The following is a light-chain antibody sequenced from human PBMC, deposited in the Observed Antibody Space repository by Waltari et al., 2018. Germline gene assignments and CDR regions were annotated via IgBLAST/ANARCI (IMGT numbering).Light chain of an antibody. J-gene: IGLJ1*01. CDR3: SSYATSRTL. Sequence: QSALTQPASVSGSPGQSITISCTGTTSDIGSHNYVSWYQQQSGKAPKLLIYEVSHRPSGISDRFSGSKSDNTAFLIISSLQAEDESDYYCSSYATSRTLFGTGTQVTVL. CDR1: TSDIGSHNY. V-gene: IGLV2-14*01. CDR2: EVS.